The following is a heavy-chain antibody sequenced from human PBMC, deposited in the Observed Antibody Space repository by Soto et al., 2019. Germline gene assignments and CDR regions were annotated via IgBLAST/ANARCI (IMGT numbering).Heavy chain of an antibody. CDR3: ARDWTTVSTTVTTRDDY. D-gene: IGHD4-17*01. CDR2: IWYDGSNK. J-gene: IGHJ4*02. V-gene: IGHV3-33*01. Sequence: PGGSLRLSCAASGFTFSTYGMHWVRQAPGKGLEWVAVIWYDGSNKYYADSVKGRFTISRDNSKNTLYLQMSSLRAEDTAVYYCARDWTTVSTTVTTRDDYWGQGTLVTVSS. CDR1: GFTFSTYG.